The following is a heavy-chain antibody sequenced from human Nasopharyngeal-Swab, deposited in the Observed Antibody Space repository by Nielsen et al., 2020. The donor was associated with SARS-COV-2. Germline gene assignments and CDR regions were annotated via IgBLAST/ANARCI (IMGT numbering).Heavy chain of an antibody. CDR3: AKDLRDDAGWAFDY. D-gene: IGHD3-10*01. Sequence: RQPPGKGLEWVSGSHSNSLTEYAGSVKGRFTISRDNSKNTLHLQMNSLRAEDTAVYYCAKDLRDDAGWAFDYWGQGTVVTVSS. J-gene: IGHJ4*02. V-gene: IGHV3-23*01. CDR2: SHSNSLT.